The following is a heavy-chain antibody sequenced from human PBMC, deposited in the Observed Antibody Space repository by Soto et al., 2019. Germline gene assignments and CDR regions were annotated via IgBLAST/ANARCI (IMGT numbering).Heavy chain of an antibody. CDR2: MNPNSGNT. V-gene: IGHV1-8*01. J-gene: IGHJ6*03. D-gene: IGHD3-10*01. CDR1: GYTFTSYD. CDR3: ARGQGSGSYFYYYYYMDV. Sequence: VKVSCKASGYTFTSYDINLVRQDTGQGLEWMGWMNPNSGNTGYAQKFQGRVTMTRNTSISTAYMELSSLRSEDTAVYYCARGQGSGSYFYYYYYMDVWGKGTTVTVSS.